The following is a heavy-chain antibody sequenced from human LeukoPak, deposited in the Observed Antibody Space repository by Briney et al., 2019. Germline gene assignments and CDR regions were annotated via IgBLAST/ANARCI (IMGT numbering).Heavy chain of an antibody. D-gene: IGHD6-13*01. CDR2: IYYSGST. CDR1: GGSISSGDYY. V-gene: IGHV4-30-4*01. J-gene: IGHJ5*02. CDR3: ARDKRIAAAGTWFDP. Sequence: SETLSLTCTVSGGSISSGDYYWSWIRQPPGKGLEWIGYIYYSGSTYYNPSLKSRVTISVDTSKNQFSLKLSSVTAADTALYYCARDKRIAAAGTWFDPWGQGTLVTVSS.